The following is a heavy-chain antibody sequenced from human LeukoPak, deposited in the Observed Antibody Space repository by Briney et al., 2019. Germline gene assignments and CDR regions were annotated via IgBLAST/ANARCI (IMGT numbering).Heavy chain of an antibody. Sequence: GGSLRLSCAASGFTFSIYAMSWVRQAPGKGLEWVSVTYTGGNSYYADSVKGRFIISRDISKNTLYLRMNSLRAEDSALYYCARGGRGSAAVVAPRSFDIWGQGTMVTVSS. V-gene: IGHV3-53*01. CDR3: ARGGRGSAAVVAPRSFDI. D-gene: IGHD3-22*01. CDR2: TYTGGNS. CDR1: GFTFSIYA. J-gene: IGHJ3*02.